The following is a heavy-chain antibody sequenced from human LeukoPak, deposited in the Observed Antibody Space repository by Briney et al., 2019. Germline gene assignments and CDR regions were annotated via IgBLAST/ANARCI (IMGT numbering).Heavy chain of an antibody. CDR2: INPNSSGT. CDR3: ARNTAIVVVPAADY. J-gene: IGHJ4*02. V-gene: IGHV1-2*02. Sequence: ASVKVSCKASGYTFTGYYMHWVRQAPGQGLEWMGWINPNSSGTNYAQKFQGRVTMTRDTSISTAYMELSRLRSDDTAVYYCARNTAIVVVPAADYWGQGTLVTASS. D-gene: IGHD2-2*01. CDR1: GYTFTGYY.